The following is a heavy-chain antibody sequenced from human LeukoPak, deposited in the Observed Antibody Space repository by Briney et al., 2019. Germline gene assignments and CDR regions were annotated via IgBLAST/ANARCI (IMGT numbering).Heavy chain of an antibody. CDR3: ARDFSNYDFWSGYFPDFDY. J-gene: IGHJ4*02. CDR2: IYYSGST. V-gene: IGHV4-31*03. D-gene: IGHD3-3*01. Sequence: SETLSLTCTVSGGSISSGGYYWSWIRQHPGKGLEWIGYIYYSGSTYYNPSLKSRVTISVDTSKNQFSLKLSSVTAADTAVYYCARDFSNYDFWSGYFPDFDYWGQGTLVTVSS. CDR1: GGSISSGGYY.